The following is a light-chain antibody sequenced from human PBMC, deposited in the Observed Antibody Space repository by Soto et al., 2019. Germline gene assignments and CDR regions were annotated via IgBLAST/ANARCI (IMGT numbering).Light chain of an antibody. J-gene: IGLJ2*01. Sequence: QSALTQPASVSGSPGQSITISCTGTSSDVGSSNLVSWYQQHPGKAPKLMIYEGNKRPSGVSNRFSASKSGNTASLTISGLQAEDEADYYCCAYAGSNTLVFGGGTKVTVL. CDR3: CAYAGSNTLV. V-gene: IGLV2-23*01. CDR1: SSDVGSSNL. CDR2: EGN.